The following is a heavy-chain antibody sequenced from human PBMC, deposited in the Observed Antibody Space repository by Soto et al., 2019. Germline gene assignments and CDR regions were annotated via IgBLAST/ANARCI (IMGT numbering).Heavy chain of an antibody. CDR3: AKDGNIVVVTAILFDY. Sequence: GGSLRLSCAASGFTFSSYAMSWVRQAPGKGLEWVSAISGSGGSTYYADSVKGRFTISRDNSKNTLYLQMNSLRAEDTAVYYYAKDGNIVVVTAILFDYWGQGTLVTVSS. CDR2: ISGSGGST. CDR1: GFTFSSYA. D-gene: IGHD2-21*02. V-gene: IGHV3-23*01. J-gene: IGHJ4*02.